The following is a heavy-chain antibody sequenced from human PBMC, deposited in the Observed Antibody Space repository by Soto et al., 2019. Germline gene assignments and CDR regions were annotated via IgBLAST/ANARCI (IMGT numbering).Heavy chain of an antibody. CDR1: GFTFSMYS. Sequence: DVKLVESGGGLVQPGDSLRLSCEVSGFTFSMYSMSWVRQSPGKGLEWVANIPQDGVDGHYADSVQGRFTISRDNGKNSLYLQLNTLRAEDTAVYYCARDHLILPAHDFFYGSDVWGRGATVTVSS. D-gene: IGHD2-21*02. CDR2: IPQDGVDG. V-gene: IGHV3-7*03. J-gene: IGHJ6*02. CDR3: ARDHLILPAHDFFYGSDV.